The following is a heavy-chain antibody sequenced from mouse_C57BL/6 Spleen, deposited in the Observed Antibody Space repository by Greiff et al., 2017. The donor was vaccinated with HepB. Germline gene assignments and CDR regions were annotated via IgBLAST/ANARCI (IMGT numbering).Heavy chain of an antibody. D-gene: IGHD1-1*01. Sequence: QVQLQQSGAELAKPGASVKLSCKASGYTFTSYWMHWVKQRPGQGLEWIGYINPSSGYTKYNQKFKDKATLTADKSSSTAYMQLSSLTYEDSAVYYCARSKTTVVGYFDVWGTRTTVTVSS. J-gene: IGHJ1*03. CDR3: ARSKTTVVGYFDV. V-gene: IGHV1-7*01. CDR2: INPSSGYT. CDR1: GYTFTSYW.